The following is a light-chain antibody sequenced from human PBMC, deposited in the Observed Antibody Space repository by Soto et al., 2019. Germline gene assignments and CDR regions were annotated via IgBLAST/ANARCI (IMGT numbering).Light chain of an antibody. Sequence: EIVMTQSPATLSVSPGERATLSCTANQSVSSNLAWYQQKPGQAPRLLIYGASTRATGIPARFSGSGSGTEFTLTISSLQSEDFAVYYCQQYNNWPLLTFGGGTKVEIK. CDR3: QQYNNWPLLT. J-gene: IGKJ4*01. CDR2: GAS. CDR1: QSVSSN. V-gene: IGKV3-15*01.